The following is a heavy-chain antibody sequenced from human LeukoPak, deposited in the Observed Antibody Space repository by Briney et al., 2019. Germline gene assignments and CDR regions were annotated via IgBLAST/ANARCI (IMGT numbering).Heavy chain of an antibody. J-gene: IGHJ4*02. Sequence: PGGSLRLSCAASGFTFNTYWMSWVRQAPGKGLEWVANIKQDETEKYYVDSVKGRFTISRDDAKNSLYLQMNSLRVEDTAVYYCAKHLWRDLLWFGEGYYFGYWGQGTLVTVSS. CDR2: IKQDETEK. CDR3: AKHLWRDLLWFGEGYYFGY. D-gene: IGHD3-10*01. V-gene: IGHV3-7*01. CDR1: GFTFNTYW.